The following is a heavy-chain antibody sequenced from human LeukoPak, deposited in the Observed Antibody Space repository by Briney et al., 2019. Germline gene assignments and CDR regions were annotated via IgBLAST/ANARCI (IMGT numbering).Heavy chain of an antibody. Sequence: ASVKVSCKASGGTFSSYAISWVRQAPGQGLEWMGGIIPIFGTANYAQKFQGRVTITTDESTSTAYMELSSLTSDDTAVYYCARTGYSSSSLSWFDPWGQGTLVTVSS. J-gene: IGHJ5*02. V-gene: IGHV1-69*05. D-gene: IGHD6-6*01. CDR1: GGTFSSYA. CDR2: IIPIFGTA. CDR3: ARTGYSSSSLSWFDP.